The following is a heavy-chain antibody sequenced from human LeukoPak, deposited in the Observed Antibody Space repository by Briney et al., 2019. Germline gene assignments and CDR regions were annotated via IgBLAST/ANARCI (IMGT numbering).Heavy chain of an antibody. J-gene: IGHJ4*02. CDR3: ARGQVPAAYDY. CDR2: IYYSGGT. D-gene: IGHD2-2*01. V-gene: IGHV4-30-4*01. CDR1: GGSISSGDYY. Sequence: SQTLSLTCTVSGGSISSGDYYWSWIRQPPGKGLEWIGYIYYSGGTYYNPSLKSRVTISVDTSKNQFSLKLSSVTAADTAVYYCARGQVPAAYDYWGQGTLVTVSS.